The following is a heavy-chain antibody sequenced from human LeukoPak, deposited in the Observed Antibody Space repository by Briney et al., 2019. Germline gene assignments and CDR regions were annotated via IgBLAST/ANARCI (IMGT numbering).Heavy chain of an antibody. CDR1: GFSFSNYW. CDR2: ICSDGSCT. Sequence: GGSLRLSCAASGFSFSNYWMHWVRQAPGKGLEGVSRICSDGSCTNYADSVKGRFTMSRDNARNTLCLQVNSLRGEDTGVYYCARVPYGGRAVDYWGRGTLVTVSS. J-gene: IGHJ4*02. D-gene: IGHD4-23*01. V-gene: IGHV3-74*01. CDR3: ARVPYGGRAVDY.